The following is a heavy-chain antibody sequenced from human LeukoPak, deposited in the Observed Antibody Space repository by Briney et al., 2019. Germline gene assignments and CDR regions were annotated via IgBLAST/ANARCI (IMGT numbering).Heavy chain of an antibody. CDR2: ISGSGGST. CDR1: GFTFSSYA. CDR3: AKAAGRYCSGGSCYYGAFDI. Sequence: PGGSLRLSCAASGFTFSSYAMSWVRQAPGKGLEWASAISGSGGSTYYADSVKGRFTISRDNSKNTLYLQMNSLRAEDTAVYYWAKAAGRYCSGGSCYYGAFDIWGQGTMVTVSS. D-gene: IGHD2-15*01. J-gene: IGHJ3*02. V-gene: IGHV3-23*01.